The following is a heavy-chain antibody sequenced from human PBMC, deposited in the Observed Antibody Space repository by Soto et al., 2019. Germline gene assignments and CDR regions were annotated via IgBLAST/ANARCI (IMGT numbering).Heavy chain of an antibody. V-gene: IGHV4-39*01. CDR1: GASISRTGFH. CDR3: ARRGTGHTFDY. J-gene: IGHJ4*02. Sequence: QLQLQVSGPGLVKPSETLSLTCTVSGASISRTGFHWGWIRQPPGQGLDWIGSIYEAGTSFYNSSLKSRVTISAEASNNQSSRRLSSVTAAEAAVYYCARRGTGHTFDYWGQGTLGT. D-gene: IGHD3-10*01. CDR2: IYEAGTS.